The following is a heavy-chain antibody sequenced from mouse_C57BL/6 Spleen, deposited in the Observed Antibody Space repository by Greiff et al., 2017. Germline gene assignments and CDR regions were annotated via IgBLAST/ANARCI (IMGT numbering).Heavy chain of an antibody. D-gene: IGHD3-3*01. J-gene: IGHJ2*01. CDR1: GYTFTSYW. Sequence: QVHVKQPGAELVKPGASVKVSCKASGYTFTSYWLHWVKQRPGQGLEWIGRIHPSDSDTNYNQKFKGKATLTVDKSSSTAYMQLSSLTSEDSAVYYCAMGTGTFCDYWGQGTTLTVSS. CDR3: AMGTGTFCDY. V-gene: IGHV1-74*01. CDR2: IHPSDSDT.